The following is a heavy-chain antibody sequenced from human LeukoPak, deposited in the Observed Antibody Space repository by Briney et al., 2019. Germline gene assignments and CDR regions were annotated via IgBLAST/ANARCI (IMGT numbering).Heavy chain of an antibody. CDR3: ARDYYGSGSPLGFDY. CDR2: IYTSGST. Sequence: SETLSLTCTVSGGSISSGSYYWSWIRQPAGKGLGWIGRIYTSGSTNYNPSLKSRVTISVDTSKNQFSLKLSSVTAADTAVYYCARDYYGSGSPLGFDYWGQGTLVTVSS. J-gene: IGHJ4*02. CDR1: GGSISSGSYY. D-gene: IGHD3-10*01. V-gene: IGHV4-61*02.